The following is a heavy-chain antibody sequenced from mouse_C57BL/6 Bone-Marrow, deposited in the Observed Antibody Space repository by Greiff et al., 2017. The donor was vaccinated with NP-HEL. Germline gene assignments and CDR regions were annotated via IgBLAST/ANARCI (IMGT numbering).Heavy chain of an antibody. J-gene: IGHJ3*01. CDR1: GFTFSSYG. V-gene: IGHV5-6*01. CDR3: ARQTPLGWFAY. CDR2: ISSGGSYT. Sequence: EVKLMESGGDLVKPGGSLKLSCAASGFTFSSYGMSWVRQTPDKRLEWVATISSGGSYTYYPDSVKGRFTISRDNAKNTLYLQMSSLKSEDTAMYYCARQTPLGWFAYWGQGTLVTVSA. D-gene: IGHD3-1*01.